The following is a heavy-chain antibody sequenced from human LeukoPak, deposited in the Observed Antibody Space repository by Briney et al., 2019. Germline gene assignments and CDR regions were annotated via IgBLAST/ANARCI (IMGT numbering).Heavy chain of an antibody. J-gene: IGHJ3*02. Sequence: GGSLRLSCAASGSTFSSYWMHWVRQAPGKGLVWVSRINTDGSSTNYADSVKGRFTISRDNAKNTLYLQMNSLRDEDTAVYYCAREFRVLPDIWGQGTMVTVPS. CDR1: GSTFSSYW. CDR3: AREFRVLPDI. D-gene: IGHD2-8*02. CDR2: INTDGSST. V-gene: IGHV3-74*01.